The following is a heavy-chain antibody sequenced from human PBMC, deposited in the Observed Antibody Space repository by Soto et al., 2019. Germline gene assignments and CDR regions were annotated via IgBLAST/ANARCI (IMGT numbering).Heavy chain of an antibody. Sequence: GESLKISCKASGYTFTNYWIVWVRQVPGKGLEWMGLIYPGDSDTRYNPSVQGQVTISADKSTSAAYLQWNSLMASDTAIYYCARSGRSGLRWLDFFDPWGQGTLVTGSS. CDR2: IYPGDSDT. J-gene: IGHJ5*02. CDR3: ARSGRSGLRWLDFFDP. CDR1: GYTFTNYW. D-gene: IGHD4-17*01. V-gene: IGHV5-51*01.